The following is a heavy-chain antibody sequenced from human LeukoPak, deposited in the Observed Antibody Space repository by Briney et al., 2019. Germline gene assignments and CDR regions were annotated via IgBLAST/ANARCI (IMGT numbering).Heavy chain of an antibody. CDR2: ITRETDGGTT. D-gene: IGHD5-12*01. CDR3: TTDNGRTGLPLFGY. CDR1: GFSFSNAW. J-gene: IGHJ4*02. V-gene: IGHV3-15*01. Sequence: GASLRLSCAASGFSFSNAWMSWVRQAPGKGLEWVGRITRETDGGTTDYGAPVRGRFTISRDDSKSTLYLQVNSLKNEDTAVYYCTTDNGRTGLPLFGYWGQGTLVTVSS.